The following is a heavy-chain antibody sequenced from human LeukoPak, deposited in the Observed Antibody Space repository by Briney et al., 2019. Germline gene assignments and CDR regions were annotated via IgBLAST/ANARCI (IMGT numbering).Heavy chain of an antibody. J-gene: IGHJ4*02. Sequence: QSGGSLRLSCAASGXTVSSNYMSWVRQAPGKGLEWVSVIYSGGSTYYADSVKGRFTISRDNSKNTLYLQMNSLRAEDTAVYYCVRGDYGDYTLFDYWGQGTLVTVSS. V-gene: IGHV3-53*01. D-gene: IGHD4-17*01. CDR1: GXTVSSNY. CDR3: VRGDYGDYTLFDY. CDR2: IYSGGST.